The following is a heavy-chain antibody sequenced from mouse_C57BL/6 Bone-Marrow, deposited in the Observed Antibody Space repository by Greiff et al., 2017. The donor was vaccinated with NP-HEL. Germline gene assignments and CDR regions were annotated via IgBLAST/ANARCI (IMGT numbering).Heavy chain of an antibody. Sequence: VQLQQSGAELVRPGASVKLSCTASGFNIKAYYMHWVKQRPEQGLEWIGRIDPEDGATESAPQFQGKATMTADTSSNTAYLQLSSLTSEDTAVYYCTLYGSSYGGFAYWGQGTLVTVSA. CDR1: GFNIKAYY. D-gene: IGHD1-1*01. CDR3: TLYGSSYGGFAY. J-gene: IGHJ3*01. CDR2: IDPEDGAT. V-gene: IGHV14-1*01.